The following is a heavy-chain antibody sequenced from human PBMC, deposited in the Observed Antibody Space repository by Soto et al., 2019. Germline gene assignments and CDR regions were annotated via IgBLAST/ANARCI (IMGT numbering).Heavy chain of an antibody. CDR2: VYHSGTT. V-gene: IGHV4-59*01. CDR3: ARDRRSYYSDGSGLDF. D-gene: IGHD3-22*01. J-gene: IGHJ4*02. CDR1: GGSISSYY. Sequence: PSETLSLTCTVSGGSISSYYWSWIRQPPGKGPEWIGFVYHSGTTDHNPSLGSRVTISLDMSKNQYSLKLNSVTAADTAVYYCARDRRSYYSDGSGLDFWGQGTLVTVSS.